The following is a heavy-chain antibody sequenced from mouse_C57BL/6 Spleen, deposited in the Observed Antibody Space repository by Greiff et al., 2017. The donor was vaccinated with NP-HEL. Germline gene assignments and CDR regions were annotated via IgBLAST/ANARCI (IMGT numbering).Heavy chain of an antibody. CDR2: IDPSDSET. J-gene: IGHJ4*01. D-gene: IGHD1-1*02. Sequence: QVQLQQPGAELVRPGSSVKLSCKASGYTFTSYWMHWVKQRPIQGLEWIGNIDPSDSETHYNQKFKDKATLTVDKSSSTAYVQLSSLTSEDSAVYYCARAEDDDSYGDDYWGQGTSVTVSS. CDR3: ARAEDDDSYGDDY. V-gene: IGHV1-52*01. CDR1: GYTFTSYW.